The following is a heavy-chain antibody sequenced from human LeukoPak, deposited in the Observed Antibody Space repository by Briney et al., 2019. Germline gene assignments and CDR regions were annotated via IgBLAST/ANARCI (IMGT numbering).Heavy chain of an antibody. CDR1: GFTFDDYA. V-gene: IGHV3-9*01. Sequence: GGSLRLSCAASGFTFDDYAMHWVRQPPGKGLEWFSGICWNSGSIGYADSVKGRFTSSRDNAKNSLYLQMNSLRAEDTALYYCAKAGGYYDSSGHYYFDYWGQGTLVTVSS. CDR2: ICWNSGSI. CDR3: AKAGGYYDSSGHYYFDY. D-gene: IGHD3-22*01. J-gene: IGHJ4*02.